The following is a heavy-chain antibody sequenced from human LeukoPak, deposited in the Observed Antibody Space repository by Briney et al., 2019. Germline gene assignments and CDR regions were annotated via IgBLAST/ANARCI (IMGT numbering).Heavy chain of an antibody. CDR2: ISSSSSTI. CDR1: GFTFSSYS. Sequence: GGSLRLSCAASGFTFSSYSMNWVRQAPGKGLEWVSYISSSSSTIYYADSVKGRFTISRDNAKNSLYLQMNSLRAEDTAVYYCASSPLRLAAAGTFPWGQGTLVTVSS. D-gene: IGHD6-13*01. V-gene: IGHV3-48*01. J-gene: IGHJ5*02. CDR3: ASSPLRLAAAGTFP.